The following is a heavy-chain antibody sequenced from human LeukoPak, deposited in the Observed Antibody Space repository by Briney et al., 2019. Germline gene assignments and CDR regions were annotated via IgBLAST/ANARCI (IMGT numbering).Heavy chain of an antibody. CDR3: ARIPCSSATCCKRFDY. CDR1: GYSFTSYW. CDR2: IYPGDSDA. D-gene: IGHD2-2*01. Sequence: GESLKISCKGSGYSFTSYWIGWVRQMPGRGLEWMGIIYPGDSDATYSPSFQGQVTISADKSISTAYLQWSSLKASDTAIYYCARIPCSSATCCKRFDYWGQGTLVTVSS. V-gene: IGHV5-51*01. J-gene: IGHJ4*02.